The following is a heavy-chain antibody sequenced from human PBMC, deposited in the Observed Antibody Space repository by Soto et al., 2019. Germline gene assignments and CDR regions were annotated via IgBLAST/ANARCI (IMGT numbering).Heavy chain of an antibody. J-gene: IGHJ4*02. CDR2: IYHSGIT. CDR1: GASISSGGFS. CDR3: AREMAPSYFDS. V-gene: IGHV4-30-2*01. Sequence: QLQLQESGSGLVEPSQTLSLTCAVSGASISSGGFSWSWIRQPPGKGLEWIGNIYHSGITYYNPSQKRRVTIPVDRSKNQFSLKLSSVTAADTAVYYCAREMAPSYFDSWGQGTLVTVSS. D-gene: IGHD2-21*01.